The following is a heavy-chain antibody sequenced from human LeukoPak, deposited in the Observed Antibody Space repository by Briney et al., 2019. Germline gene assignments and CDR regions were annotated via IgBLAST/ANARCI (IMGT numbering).Heavy chain of an antibody. Sequence: SKTLSLTCTVSGGSISSGGYYWSWIRQHPGKGLEWIGYIYYSGSTYYNPSLKSRVTISVDTSKNQFSLKLSSVTAADTAVYYCARVPYYYDSSGYRVYYFDYWGQGTLVTVSS. V-gene: IGHV4-31*03. D-gene: IGHD3-22*01. CDR2: IYYSGST. J-gene: IGHJ4*02. CDR1: GGSISSGGYY. CDR3: ARVPYYYDSSGYRVYYFDY.